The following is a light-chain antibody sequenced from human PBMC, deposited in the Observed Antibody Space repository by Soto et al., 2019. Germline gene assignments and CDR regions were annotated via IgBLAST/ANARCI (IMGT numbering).Light chain of an antibody. J-gene: IGKJ4*01. Sequence: EIVLTQFPGTLLLSPGERATLSCRASQSLNTNYLAWYQQRPGQAPRLLIFAASNRATDVPDRFSGSGSGTDFTLTITRLEPEDFAVYYCQQYGRSYTFGGGTKVDIK. CDR3: QQYGRSYT. V-gene: IGKV3-20*01. CDR2: AAS. CDR1: QSLNTNY.